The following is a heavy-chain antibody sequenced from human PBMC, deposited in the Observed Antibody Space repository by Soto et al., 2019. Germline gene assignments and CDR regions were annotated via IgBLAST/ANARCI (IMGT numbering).Heavy chain of an antibody. D-gene: IGHD2-2*01. CDR1: GGSISPYY. Sequence: SETLSLTCTVSGGSISPYYWSWIRQPAGKGLEWIGRIYASGSTNYNPSLKGRVTMPVATSKNQFSLKLSSVTAADTAVYYCARGGMVIIPTATAFDYWGQGTLVTVYS. J-gene: IGHJ4*02. CDR2: IYASGST. CDR3: ARGGMVIIPTATAFDY. V-gene: IGHV4-4*07.